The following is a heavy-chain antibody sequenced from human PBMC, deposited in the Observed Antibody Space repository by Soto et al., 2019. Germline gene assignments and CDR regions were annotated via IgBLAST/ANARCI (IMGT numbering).Heavy chain of an antibody. CDR2: INSDSTTT. CDR1: GFPFSTYA. J-gene: IGHJ4*02. CDR3: PRDSSQ. D-gene: IGHD6-6*01. Sequence: DVHLVESGGGLVQPGGSLRLSCAVSGFPFSTYAMHWVRQAPGKGLEWISYINSDSTTTFHADSVKGRFTVSRDNAKHSLYLPMSSLRIEASAVYYCPRDSSQWGPGTLVTVSS. V-gene: IGHV3-48*01.